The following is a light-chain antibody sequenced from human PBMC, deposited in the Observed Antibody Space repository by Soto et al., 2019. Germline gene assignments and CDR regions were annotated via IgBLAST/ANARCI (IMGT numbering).Light chain of an antibody. V-gene: IGLV1-44*01. CDR2: ANN. CDR1: PSDIGSNT. Sequence: QSVLTQPPSASGTPGQKITISCSGSPSDIGSNTVNWYQQVPGTAPKLLIYANNQRPSGVPDRFSGSKSGTSASLAISGLQSEDEADYYCEAWDDSLNGPVFGGGTKVTVL. CDR3: EAWDDSLNGPV. J-gene: IGLJ3*02.